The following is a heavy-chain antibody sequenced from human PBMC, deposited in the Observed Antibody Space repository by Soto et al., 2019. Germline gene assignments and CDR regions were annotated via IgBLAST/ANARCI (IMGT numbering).Heavy chain of an antibody. CDR2: IYYSGST. V-gene: IGHV4-31*03. D-gene: IGHD1-1*01. CDR1: GGSISSGGYY. Sequence: SETLSLTCTVSGGSISSGGYYWSWIRQHPGKGLEWIGYIYYSGSTYYNPSLKSRVTMSVDTSKNQFSLNLSSVTAADTAVYYCARELPQRQGRNMDVWGQGTTVTVSS. J-gene: IGHJ6*02. CDR3: ARELPQRQGRNMDV.